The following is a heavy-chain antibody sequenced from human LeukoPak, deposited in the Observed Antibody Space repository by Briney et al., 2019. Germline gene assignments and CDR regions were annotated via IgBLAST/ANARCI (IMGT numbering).Heavy chain of an antibody. J-gene: IGHJ4*02. Sequence: PSQTLSLTCTVSGGSISSGGYYWSWIRQHPGKGLEWIGYIYYNGSTYYNPSLKSRVTISVDTSKNQFSLKLSSVTAADTAVYYCARRGFGDYFDYWGQGTLVTVSS. CDR3: ARRGFGDYFDY. D-gene: IGHD3-10*01. CDR2: IYYNGST. V-gene: IGHV4-31*03. CDR1: GGSISSGGYY.